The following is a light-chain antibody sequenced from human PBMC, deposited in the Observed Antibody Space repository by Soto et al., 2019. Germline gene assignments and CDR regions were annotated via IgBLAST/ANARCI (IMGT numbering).Light chain of an antibody. Sequence: EVVMTQSPATLSVSPGERATLSCRASQSVSSSLAWYQQKPGQAPRLLIYGASTRATGIPARFSGSGSETEFTLTISSLRSEDFAVYYCQQYNNWWTFGQGTKVEIK. CDR1: QSVSSS. CDR2: GAS. J-gene: IGKJ1*01. V-gene: IGKV3-15*01. CDR3: QQYNNWWT.